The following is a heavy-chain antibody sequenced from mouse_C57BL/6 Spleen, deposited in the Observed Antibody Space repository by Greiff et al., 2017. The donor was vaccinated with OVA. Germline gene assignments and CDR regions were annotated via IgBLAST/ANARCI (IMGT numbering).Heavy chain of an antibody. CDR3: ARWGLPHGSC. J-gene: IGHJ2*01. CDR2: ISSASSTI. CDR1: GFTFSDYG. V-gene: IGHV5-17*01. D-gene: IGHD3-1*01. Sequence: EVQLVESGGGLVKPGGSLKLSRAASGFTFSDYGMHWVRQAPEKGLEWVAYISSASSTIYYADTVKGCLTISRDNAKNTLFLQVTSLRSEDTAMYYCARWGLPHGSCWGQGTTLTVCS.